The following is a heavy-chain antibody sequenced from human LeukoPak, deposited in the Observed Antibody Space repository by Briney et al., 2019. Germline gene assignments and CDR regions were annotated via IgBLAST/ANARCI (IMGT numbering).Heavy chain of an antibody. D-gene: IGHD4-17*01. V-gene: IGHV4-59*11. CDR2: ISYIGST. Sequence: PSETLSLTCTVSVVSFSSHYWTWIRQPPGKGLEWIGYISYIGSTNYNPSLKSRVTISVDTSKNQFSLKVSSVTAADTAVYYCARDPTTVTKGFDIWGQGTLVTVSS. J-gene: IGHJ3*02. CDR1: VVSFSSHY. CDR3: ARDPTTVTKGFDI.